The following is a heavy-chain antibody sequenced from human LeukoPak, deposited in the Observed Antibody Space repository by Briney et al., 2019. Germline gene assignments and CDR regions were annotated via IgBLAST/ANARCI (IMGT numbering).Heavy chain of an antibody. CDR3: ARVTQPPDRPRWLQPRYYFDY. Sequence: ASETLSLTCTVSGYSISSGYYWGWIRQPPGKGLEWIGSIYHSGSTYYNPSLKSRVTISVDTSKNQFSLKLSSVTAADTAVYYCARVTQPPDRPRWLQPRYYFDYWGQGTLVTVSS. J-gene: IGHJ4*02. V-gene: IGHV4-38-2*02. CDR1: GYSISSGYY. CDR2: IYHSGST. D-gene: IGHD5-24*01.